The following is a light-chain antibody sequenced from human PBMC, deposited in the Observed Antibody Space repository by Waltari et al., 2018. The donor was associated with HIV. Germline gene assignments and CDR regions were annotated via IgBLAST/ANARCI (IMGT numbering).Light chain of an antibody. V-gene: IGKV3-15*01. CDR2: GAS. Sequence: EIVMTQSPATLSVSPGERATLSCRASQSVSSNLAWYQQKPGQAPRLLIYGASTRATGVPARFSGSESGTEFTLTISSLQSEDFAVYYCQQYINRPPYTFGQGTKLEI. J-gene: IGKJ2*01. CDR1: QSVSSN. CDR3: QQYINRPPYT.